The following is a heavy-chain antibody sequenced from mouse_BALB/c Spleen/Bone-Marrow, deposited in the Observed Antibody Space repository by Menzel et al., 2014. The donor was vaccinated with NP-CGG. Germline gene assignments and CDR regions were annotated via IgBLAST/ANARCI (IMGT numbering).Heavy chain of an antibody. CDR1: GFNIKDTY. J-gene: IGHJ4*01. CDR3: ARGYYDYVYAMDY. D-gene: IGHD2-4*01. V-gene: IGHV14-3*02. Sequence: VQLQQSGAELVKPGASVKLSCTASGFNIKDTYMHWVKQRPEQGLEWIGRIDPANGNTKYDPKFQGKATITADTSSNTAYLQLSSLTSEDTAVYYCARGYYDYVYAMDYWGRGTSVTVSS. CDR2: IDPANGNT.